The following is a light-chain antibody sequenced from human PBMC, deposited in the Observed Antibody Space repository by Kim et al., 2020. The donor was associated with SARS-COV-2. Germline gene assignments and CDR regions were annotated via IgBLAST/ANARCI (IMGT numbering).Light chain of an antibody. Sequence: YELTQPPSVSVSPGQTASITCSGDELGDKFVCWYQQKPGQSPVVVIYQDTKRPSGIPERFSGSNSGNTATLTISGTQAIDEADYYCQAWDSSTDVVFGGGTQLTVL. J-gene: IGLJ2*01. CDR3: QAWDSSTDVV. CDR1: ELGDKF. CDR2: QDT. V-gene: IGLV3-1*01.